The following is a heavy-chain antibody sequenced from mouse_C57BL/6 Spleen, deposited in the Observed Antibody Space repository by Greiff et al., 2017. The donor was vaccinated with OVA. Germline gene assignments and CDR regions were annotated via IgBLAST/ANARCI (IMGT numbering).Heavy chain of an antibody. Sequence: QVQLQQSGAELMKPGASVKLSCKATGYTFTGYWIEWVKQRPGHGLEWIGEILPGSGSTNYNEKFKGKATFTADTSSNTAYMQLSSLTTEDSAIYYCARGVITTVVEGYWYFDVWGTGTTVTVSS. CDR3: ARGVITTVVEGYWYFDV. V-gene: IGHV1-9*01. D-gene: IGHD1-1*01. CDR2: ILPGSGST. CDR1: GYTFTGYW. J-gene: IGHJ1*03.